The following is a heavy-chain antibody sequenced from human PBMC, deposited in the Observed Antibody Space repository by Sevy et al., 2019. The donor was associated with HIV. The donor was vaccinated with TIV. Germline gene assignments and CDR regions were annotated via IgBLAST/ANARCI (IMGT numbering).Heavy chain of an antibody. CDR1: GFTFSSYA. J-gene: IGHJ3*02. CDR3: ARDLSPVAGTAFDI. D-gene: IGHD6-19*01. V-gene: IGHV3-30*04. Sequence: GGSLRLSCVASGFTFSSYAMHWVRQAPGKGLEWVAVISYDGSNKYYADSVKGRFTISRDNSKNTLYLQMNSLRAEDTAVYYCARDLSPVAGTAFDIWGQGTMVTVSS. CDR2: ISYDGSNK.